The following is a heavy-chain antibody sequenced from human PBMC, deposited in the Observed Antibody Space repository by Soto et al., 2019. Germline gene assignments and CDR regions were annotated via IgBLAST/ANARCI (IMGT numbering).Heavy chain of an antibody. Sequence: QVQLEQAGAEVKKPGASVKVSCKTSGYTFTSYTLHWVRQAPGQGLEWMGWINAGNGREKYSQRFQDRVSLSTDKPATTANMEWGSLRSEDTAIFYCARGGGWVGEASFDSWGQGTLVTVSS. CDR1: GYTFTSYT. CDR2: INAGNGRE. V-gene: IGHV1-3*01. D-gene: IGHD3-10*01. J-gene: IGHJ4*02. CDR3: ARGGGWVGEASFDS.